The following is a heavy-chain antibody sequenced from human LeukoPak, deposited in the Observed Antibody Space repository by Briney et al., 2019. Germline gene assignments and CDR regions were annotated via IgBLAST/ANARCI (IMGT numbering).Heavy chain of an antibody. V-gene: IGHV3-23*01. CDR1: GFTFSSYW. CDR3: AKGRMTLYNNGMDV. Sequence: PGGSLRLSCVASGFTFSSYWMSWVRQAPGKGLEWVSGISGSGSSTYYADSVKGRFTISRDNSKNTLDLQMNSLRAEDTAVYYCAKGRMTLYNNGMDVWGQGTTVTVSS. J-gene: IGHJ6*02. CDR2: ISGSGSST. D-gene: IGHD1-14*01.